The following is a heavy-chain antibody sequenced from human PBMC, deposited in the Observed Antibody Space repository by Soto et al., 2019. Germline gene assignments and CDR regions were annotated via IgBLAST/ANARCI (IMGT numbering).Heavy chain of an antibody. J-gene: IGHJ4*02. V-gene: IGHV1-46*01. Sequence: ASLKVSCHASGYTSTIYYMHWVLQAPGQGLEWVGIINPSGGSTSYAQKFQGRVTMTRDTSTSTVYMELSSLRSEDTAVYYCASDVLRFSIWGQGTLVTVSS. CDR3: ASDVLRFSI. CDR1: GYTSTIYY. CDR2: INPSGGST. D-gene: IGHD3-3*01.